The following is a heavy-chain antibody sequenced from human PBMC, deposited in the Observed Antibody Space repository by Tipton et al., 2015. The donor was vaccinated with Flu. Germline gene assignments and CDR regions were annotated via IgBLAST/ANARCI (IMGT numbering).Heavy chain of an antibody. V-gene: IGHV4-4*07. CDR3: ATYNWNDADVPVPAFDI. CDR1: GGSISSNY. Sequence: TLSLTCTISGGSISSNYWSWVRQPAGKGLEWIGLIYPSGSTNYNPSLKSRVTMSVDTSKNQFSLKLSSVTAADTAVYFCATYNWNDADVPVPAFDIWGQGTLVTVSS. CDR2: IYPSGST. J-gene: IGHJ3*02. D-gene: IGHD1-20*01.